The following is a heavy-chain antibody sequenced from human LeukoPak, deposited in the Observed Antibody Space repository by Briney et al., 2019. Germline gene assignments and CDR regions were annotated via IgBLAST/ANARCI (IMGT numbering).Heavy chain of an antibody. CDR3: ARGRRNCSSTSCYTSYYFDY. J-gene: IGHJ4*02. CDR1: GFTFSDYY. D-gene: IGHD2-2*02. Sequence: GGSLRLSCAASGFTFSDYYMSWIRQAPGKGLEWVSYISSSGSTIYYADSVKGRFTISRDNAKNSLYLEMNSLRAEDTALYHCARGRRNCSSTSCYTSYYFDYWGQGTLVTVSS. V-gene: IGHV3-11*01. CDR2: ISSSGSTI.